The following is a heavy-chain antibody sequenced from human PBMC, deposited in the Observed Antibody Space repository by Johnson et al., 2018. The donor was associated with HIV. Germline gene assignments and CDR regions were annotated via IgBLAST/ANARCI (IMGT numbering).Heavy chain of an antibody. CDR1: GFTFSSYG. CDR3: ATDLLRVELPPLCAFDI. CDR2: ISYDGSNQ. Sequence: QMQLVESGGGVVQPGRSLRLSCAASGFTFSSYGMHWVRHAPGKGLEWVAVISYDGSNQYYGDSVKGRFTISRDNSKNTLYLQMNSLRAEDTAVYYCATDLLRVELPPLCAFDIWGQGTMVTVSS. D-gene: IGHD1-7*01. J-gene: IGHJ3*02. V-gene: IGHV3-30*03.